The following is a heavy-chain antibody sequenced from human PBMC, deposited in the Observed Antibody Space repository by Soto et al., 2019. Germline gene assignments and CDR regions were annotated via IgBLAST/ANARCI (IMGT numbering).Heavy chain of an antibody. CDR2: IYSSGTT. D-gene: IGHD2-15*01. J-gene: IGHJ4*02. Sequence: SETLSLTCTVSGGSINEYYWSWIRQPAGKGLEWIGRIYSSGTTNYHPSLKSRAAMSVDTSKNQFSLRLSSVTAADTAVYYCERHGVGLDKWGQGALVTVSS. CDR1: GGSINEYY. CDR3: ERHGVGLDK. V-gene: IGHV4-4*07.